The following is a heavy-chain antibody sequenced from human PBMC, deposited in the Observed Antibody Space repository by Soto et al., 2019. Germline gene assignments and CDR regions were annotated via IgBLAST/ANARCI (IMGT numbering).Heavy chain of an antibody. CDR1: GYTFSNYG. CDR2: ISLYSDGT. D-gene: IGHD2-2*01. J-gene: IGHJ5*02. V-gene: IGHV1-18*01. CDR3: ARVVPGAEAWFGP. Sequence: GASVKVSCKTSGYTFSNYGITWVRQAPGQPLEWLGWISLYSDGTNYAQKFQGRVSMTTDTSTTTAYMELRSLRSDDTAVYYCARVVPGAEAWFGPWGQRPLVTVST.